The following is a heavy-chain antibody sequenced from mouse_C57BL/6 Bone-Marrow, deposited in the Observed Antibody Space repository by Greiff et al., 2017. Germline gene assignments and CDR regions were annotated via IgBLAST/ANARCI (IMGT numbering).Heavy chain of an antibody. V-gene: IGHV2-2*01. D-gene: IGHD3-3*01. CDR3: ALGGV. CDR1: GFSLTSYG. J-gene: IGHJ1*03. Sequence: VQLQESGPGLVQPSQSLSITCTVSGFSLTSYGVHWVRQSPGKGLEWLGVIWSGGSTDYNAAFIYRLSISKDNSKSQVFVKMNSLQADDTAIYYCALGGVWGTGTTVTVSS. CDR2: IWSGGST.